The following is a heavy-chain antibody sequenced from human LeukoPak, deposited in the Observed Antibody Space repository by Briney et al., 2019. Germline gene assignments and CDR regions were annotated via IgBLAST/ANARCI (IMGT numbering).Heavy chain of an antibody. Sequence: TGGSLRLSCAASGFTFSNYALHWVRQAPGKGLEWVSVISYDGSDKYYADSVKGRFTISRDNSKDTLYLQMNSPRAEDTADYYCARAYCGSSSCRIGASDIWGQGTMVTVSS. J-gene: IGHJ3*02. CDR3: ARAYCGSSSCRIGASDI. CDR1: GFTFSNYA. V-gene: IGHV3-30-3*01. D-gene: IGHD2-2*01. CDR2: ISYDGSDK.